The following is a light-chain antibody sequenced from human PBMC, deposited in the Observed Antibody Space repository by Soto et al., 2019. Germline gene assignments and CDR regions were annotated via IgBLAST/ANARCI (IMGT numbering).Light chain of an antibody. Sequence: EIVLTQSPATLSLSPGERATLSCRASQSVSSYLAWYQQKPGQAPRLLLYDASYRATGIPVRFSGSGSGTDFTLTISSLEPEDFELYCCQPRSDWPFTFGGGTKGEIK. CDR3: QPRSDWPFT. CDR2: DAS. V-gene: IGKV3-11*01. CDR1: QSVSSY. J-gene: IGKJ4*01.